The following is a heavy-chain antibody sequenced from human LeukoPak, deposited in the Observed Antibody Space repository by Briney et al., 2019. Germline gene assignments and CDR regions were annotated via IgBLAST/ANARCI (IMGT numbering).Heavy chain of an antibody. D-gene: IGHD3-10*01. V-gene: IGHV7-4-1*02. CDR3: ARMAIGELPPHFDY. CDR1: GYTFTSYA. CDR2: INTNTGNP. J-gene: IGHJ4*02. Sequence: ASVKVSCKASGYTFTSYAMNWVRQAPGQGLEWMGWINTNTGNPTYAQGFTGRFVFSLDTSVSTAYLQISSLKAEDTAVYYCARMAIGELPPHFDYWGQGTLVTVSS.